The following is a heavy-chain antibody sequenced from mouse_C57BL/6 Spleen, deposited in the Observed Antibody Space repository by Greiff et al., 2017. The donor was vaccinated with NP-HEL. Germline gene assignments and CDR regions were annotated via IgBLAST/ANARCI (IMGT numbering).Heavy chain of an antibody. CDR3: ARHYDGYIGGFAY. D-gene: IGHD2-3*01. V-gene: IGHV5-9*01. CDR2: ISGGGGNT. J-gene: IGHJ3*01. CDR1: GFTFSSYT. Sequence: EVHLVESGGGLVKPGGSLKLSCAASGFTFSSYTMSWVRQTPEKRLEWVATISGGGGNTYYPDSVKGRFTISRDNAKNTLYLHMSSLRSEDTALYYCARHYDGYIGGFAYWGQGTLVTVSA.